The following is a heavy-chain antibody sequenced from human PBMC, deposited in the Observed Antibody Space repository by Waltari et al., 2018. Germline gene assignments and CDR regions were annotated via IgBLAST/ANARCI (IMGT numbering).Heavy chain of an antibody. Sequence: QVHLVQSGAEMKKPGASVKVSCKTSGYTFIGYYIPWVRQAPGQGLEWMGCINPNSGGTKYAQKCQSRVTMTTAYMELSRLESDDTAVYYCAIATRGGGYDPVDYWGQGTLVTVSP. D-gene: IGHD5-12*01. V-gene: IGHV1-2*02. CDR3: AIATRGGGYDPVDY. CDR1: GYTFIGYY. CDR2: INPNSGGT. J-gene: IGHJ4*02.